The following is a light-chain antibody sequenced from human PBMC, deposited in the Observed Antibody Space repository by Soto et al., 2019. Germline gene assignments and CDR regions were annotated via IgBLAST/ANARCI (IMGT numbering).Light chain of an antibody. Sequence: DIPLTQSPSFLSASVGDRVTITCRASQGISSYLAWYQQKPGKAPKLLMYAASTLQSGVPSRFSGSGSGTEFTLTISSLQPEDFATYYCQQLNNFPLTFGGGTKVEIK. CDR2: AAS. CDR1: QGISSY. J-gene: IGKJ4*01. V-gene: IGKV1-9*01. CDR3: QQLNNFPLT.